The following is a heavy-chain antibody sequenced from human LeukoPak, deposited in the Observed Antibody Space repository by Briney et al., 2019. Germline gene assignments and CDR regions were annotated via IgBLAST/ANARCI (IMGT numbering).Heavy chain of an antibody. D-gene: IGHD3-22*01. CDR2: ISYDGSNK. J-gene: IGHJ6*02. Sequence: GGSLRLSCAASGFTFSSYAMHWVRQAPGKGLEWVAVISYDGSNKYYADSVKGRFTISRDNSKNTLYLQMNSLRAEDTAVYYCARGLRSITMIVNYGMDVWGQGTTVTVSS. CDR3: ARGLRSITMIVNYGMDV. CDR1: GFTFSSYA. V-gene: IGHV3-30-3*01.